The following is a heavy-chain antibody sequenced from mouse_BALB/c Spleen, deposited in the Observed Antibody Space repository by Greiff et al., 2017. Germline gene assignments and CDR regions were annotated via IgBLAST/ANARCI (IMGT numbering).Heavy chain of an antibody. Sequence: EVKLVESGGGLVQPGGSLKLSCAASGFTFSSYTMSWVRQTPEQRLEWVAYISNGGGSTYYPDTVKGRFTISRDNAKNTLYLQMSSLKSEDTAMYYCARQAGGTSLDYWGQGTSVTVSS. D-gene: IGHD1-3*01. CDR3: ARQAGGTSLDY. CDR2: ISNGGGST. CDR1: GFTFSSYT. J-gene: IGHJ4*01. V-gene: IGHV5-12-2*01.